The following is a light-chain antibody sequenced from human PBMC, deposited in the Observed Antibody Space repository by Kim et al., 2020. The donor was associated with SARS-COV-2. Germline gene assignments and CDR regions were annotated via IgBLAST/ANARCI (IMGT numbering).Light chain of an antibody. CDR1: QDIDDD. CDR2: GAI. CDR3: LQHDNLPYT. V-gene: IGKV5-2*01. J-gene: IGKJ2*01. Sequence: SATPGVKVTISCKASQDIDDDMNWYQQKPEEAPIFIIQGAIKLVTGIPPRFSGSGYGTDFTLTMNNIESEYAAYYFCLQHDNLPYTFGQGTKLEI.